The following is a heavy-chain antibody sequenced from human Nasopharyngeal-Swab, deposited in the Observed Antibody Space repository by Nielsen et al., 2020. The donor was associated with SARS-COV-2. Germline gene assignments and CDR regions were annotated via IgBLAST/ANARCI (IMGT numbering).Heavy chain of an antibody. CDR3: AREANTALAYLLGYFDP. V-gene: IGHV3-30*04. D-gene: IGHD5-18*01. CDR1: GFSFSGYD. Sequence: GESLKISCAASGFSFSGYDMNWVRQAPGKGLEWVAAISFDGTNKFYTASVKGRFTISRDNTKNTLDLQMNSLRAEDTAVYYCAREANTALAYLLGYFDPWGQGTLVTVSS. J-gene: IGHJ5*02. CDR2: ISFDGTNK.